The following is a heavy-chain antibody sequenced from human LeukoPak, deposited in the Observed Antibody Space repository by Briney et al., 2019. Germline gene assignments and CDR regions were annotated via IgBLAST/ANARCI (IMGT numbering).Heavy chain of an antibody. V-gene: IGHV3-23*01. CDR3: AKGGKWDVTPFDY. Sequence: GRSLRLSCAASGFTFSSYAMHWVRQAPGKGLEWVSTISGGGGSTYYADSVKGRFTISRDNSKNTLYLQVNSLRAEDTAVYYCAKGGKWDVTPFDYWGQGTLVTVSS. CDR1: GFTFSSYA. J-gene: IGHJ4*02. D-gene: IGHD1-26*01. CDR2: ISGGGGST.